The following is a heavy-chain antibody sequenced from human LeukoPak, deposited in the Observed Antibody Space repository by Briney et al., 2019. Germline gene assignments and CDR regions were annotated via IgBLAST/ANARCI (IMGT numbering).Heavy chain of an antibody. CDR2: VIPIFGTA. CDR1: GGTFSSYA. J-gene: IGHJ4*02. V-gene: IGHV1-69*01. Sequence: ASVNVSCKASGGTFSSYAISWVRQAPGQGLEWMGGVIPIFGTANYAQKFQGRVTITADESTSTAYMELSSLRSEDTAVYYCAREDTAMVTFYWGQGTLVTVSS. D-gene: IGHD5-18*01. CDR3: AREDTAMVTFY.